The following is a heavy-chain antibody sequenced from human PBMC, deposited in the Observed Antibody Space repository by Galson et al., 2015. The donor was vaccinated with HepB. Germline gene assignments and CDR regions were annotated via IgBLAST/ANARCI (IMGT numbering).Heavy chain of an antibody. J-gene: IGHJ4*02. D-gene: IGHD3-10*01. CDR3: ARDVTYGSGSQDFDY. V-gene: IGHV7-4-1*02. Sequence: SVKVSCKASGYTFNNYAIHWVRQAPGQGLEWMGWINTNTGNTTYAQGFTGRFVFSLGTSVNTAYLQINSLKAEDTAVYYCARDVTYGSGSQDFDYWGQGTLVTVAS. CDR2: INTNTGNT. CDR1: GYTFNNYA.